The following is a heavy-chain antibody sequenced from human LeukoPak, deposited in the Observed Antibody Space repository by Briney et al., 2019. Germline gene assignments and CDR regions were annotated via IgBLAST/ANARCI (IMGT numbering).Heavy chain of an antibody. CDR3: ARDLSEYYYDSSGFGP. D-gene: IGHD3-22*01. Sequence: GGSLRLSCAASGFTFSSYWMSWVRQAPGKGLEWVANIKQDGSEKYYVDSVKGRFTISRDNTKNSLYLQMNSLRAEDTAVYYCARDLSEYYYDSSGFGPWGQGTLVTVSS. CDR1: GFTFSSYW. J-gene: IGHJ5*02. CDR2: IKQDGSEK. V-gene: IGHV3-7*01.